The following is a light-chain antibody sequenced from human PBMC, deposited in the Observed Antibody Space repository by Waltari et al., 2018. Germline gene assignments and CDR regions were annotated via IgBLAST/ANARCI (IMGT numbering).Light chain of an antibody. CDR2: EDT. J-gene: IGLJ3*02. Sequence: QSALTQPASVSASPGQSLTISCTGTSRDVGHYILFPWYQQHPGKAPKLMIYEDTKRPSGVSNRFSGSKSGNTASLTISGLQAEDEADYFCSSYAGSSTLVFGGGTKLTVL. V-gene: IGLV2-23*01. CDR3: SSYAGSSTLV. CDR1: SRDVGHYIL.